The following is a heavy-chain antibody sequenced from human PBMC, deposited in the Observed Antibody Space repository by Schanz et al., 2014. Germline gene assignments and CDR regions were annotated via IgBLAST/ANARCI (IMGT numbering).Heavy chain of an antibody. J-gene: IGHJ5*02. Sequence: QVQLQESGPGLVEPSQTLSLTCTVSGDSLSSAYWSWIRQHPGKGLEWIGFIYYRGNTYYNPSLNSRVSISLDPSKTQFFLNLNSLTAADTAGYYCARVPEPGWFDPWGQGTLVTVSS. CDR1: GDSLSSAY. CDR3: ARVPEPGWFDP. CDR2: IYYRGNT. V-gene: IGHV4-31*03. D-gene: IGHD1-26*01.